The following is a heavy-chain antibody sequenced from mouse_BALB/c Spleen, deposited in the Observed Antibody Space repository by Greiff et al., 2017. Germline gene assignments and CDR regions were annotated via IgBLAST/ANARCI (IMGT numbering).Heavy chain of an antibody. J-gene: IGHJ3*01. Sequence: DVHLVESGPSLVKPSQTLSLTCSVTGDSITSGYWNWIRKFPGNKLEYMGYISYSGSTYYNPSLKSRISITRDTSKNQYYLQLNSVTTEDTATYYCATYYYGSEWFAYWGQGTLVTVSA. V-gene: IGHV3-8*02. CDR1: GDSITSGY. CDR3: ATYYYGSEWFAY. CDR2: ISYSGST. D-gene: IGHD1-1*01.